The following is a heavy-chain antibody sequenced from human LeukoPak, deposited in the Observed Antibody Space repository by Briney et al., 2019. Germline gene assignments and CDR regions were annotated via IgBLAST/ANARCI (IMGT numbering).Heavy chain of an antibody. Sequence: PSETLSLTCAVYGGSFSGYYWSWIRQPPGKGLEWIGEINHSGSTNYNPSLKSRVTISVDTSKNQFSLKLSSVTAADTAVYYCARAPDYGGNWFDPWGQGTLVTVSS. J-gene: IGHJ5*02. CDR3: ARAPDYGGNWFDP. CDR1: GGSFSGYY. V-gene: IGHV4-34*01. D-gene: IGHD4-23*01. CDR2: INHSGST.